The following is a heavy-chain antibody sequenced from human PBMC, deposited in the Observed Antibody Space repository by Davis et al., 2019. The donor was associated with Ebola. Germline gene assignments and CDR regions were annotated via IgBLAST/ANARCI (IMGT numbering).Heavy chain of an antibody. D-gene: IGHD1-1*01. CDR2: ISYDGSNK. V-gene: IGHV3-30*03. Sequence: GGSLRLSCAASGFTFSSYGMHWVRQAPGKGLEWVAVISYDGSNKYYADSVKGRFTISRDNSKNTLYLQMNSLRADDTAVYYCARAQFPTTSDYWGQGTLVTVSS. CDR3: ARAQFPTTSDY. CDR1: GFTFSSYG. J-gene: IGHJ4*02.